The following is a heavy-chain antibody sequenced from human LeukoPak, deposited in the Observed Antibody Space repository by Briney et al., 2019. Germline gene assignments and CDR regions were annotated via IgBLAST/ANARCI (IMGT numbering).Heavy chain of an antibody. CDR2: IKQDGSEK. CDR1: GFTFSSYS. CDR3: AREPPAMVTSFDY. Sequence: HSGGSLRLSCAASGFTFSSYSMNWVRQAPGKGLEWVANIKQDGSEKYYVDSVKGRFTISRDNAKNSLYLQMNSLRAEDTAVYYCAREPPAMVTSFDYWGQGTLVTVSS. D-gene: IGHD5-18*01. V-gene: IGHV3-7*01. J-gene: IGHJ4*02.